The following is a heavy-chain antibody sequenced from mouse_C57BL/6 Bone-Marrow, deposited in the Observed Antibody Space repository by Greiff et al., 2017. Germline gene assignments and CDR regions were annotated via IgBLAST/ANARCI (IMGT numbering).Heavy chain of an antibody. V-gene: IGHV1-81*01. CDR3: ANLTGSFDY. D-gene: IGHD4-1*01. Sequence: QVQLKQSGAELARPGASVKLSCKASGYTFTSYGISWVKQRTGQGLEWIGEIYPRSGNTYYNEKFKGKATLTADKSSSTAYMELRSLTSEDSAVYFCANLTGSFDYWGQDTTLTVSS. CDR2: IYPRSGNT. J-gene: IGHJ2*01. CDR1: GYTFTSYG.